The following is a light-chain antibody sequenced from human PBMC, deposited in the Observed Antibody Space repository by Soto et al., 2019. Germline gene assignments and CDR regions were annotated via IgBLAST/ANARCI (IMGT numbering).Light chain of an antibody. CDR1: QSVSSSC. J-gene: IGKJ1*01. V-gene: IGKV3-20*01. CDR2: GPS. Sequence: EIVLTQSPGPLSLSPGERATLSCRASQSVSSSCLAWYKQKPGQAPRPLIFGPSRRATGIPDRFSGSGSGTEFTLTISRLEPEDSAVYFCQQYGSSPPTFGQGTKVDIK. CDR3: QQYGSSPPT.